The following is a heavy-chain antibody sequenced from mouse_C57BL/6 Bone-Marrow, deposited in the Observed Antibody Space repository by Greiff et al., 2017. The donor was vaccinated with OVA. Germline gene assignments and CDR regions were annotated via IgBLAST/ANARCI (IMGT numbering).Heavy chain of an antibody. CDR1: GYSFTGYF. CDR2: INPYNGDT. D-gene: IGHD2-4*01. V-gene: IGHV1-20*01. CDR3: AREEYDYELYFDY. J-gene: IGHJ2*01. Sequence: QLQQSGPELVKPGDSVKISCKASGYSFTGYFMNWVMQSHGKSLEWIGRINPYNGDTFYNQKFKGKATLTVDKSSSTAHMELRSLTSEDSAVYYCAREEYDYELYFDYWGQGTTLTVSS.